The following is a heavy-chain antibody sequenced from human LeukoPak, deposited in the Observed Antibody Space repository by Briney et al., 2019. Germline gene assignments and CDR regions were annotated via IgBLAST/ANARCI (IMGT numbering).Heavy chain of an antibody. D-gene: IGHD6-13*01. CDR1: GFTFDDYA. V-gene: IGHV3-9*01. CDR3: ARTSSSYNSNWYVDY. Sequence: GGSLRLSCAASGFTFDDYAMHWVRQAPGKGLEWVSGISWNRGSIGYADSVKGRCTISRDNSKNTLYLQMNSLRTPDTAVYYCARTSSSYNSNWYVDYWAQGTLVPVSS. J-gene: IGHJ4*02. CDR2: ISWNRGSI.